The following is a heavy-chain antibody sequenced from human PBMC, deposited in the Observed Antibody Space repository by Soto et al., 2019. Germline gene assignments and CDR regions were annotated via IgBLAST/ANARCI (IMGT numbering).Heavy chain of an antibody. CDR2: IYPGDSDT. D-gene: IGHD3-10*01. CDR1: GYSFTSYW. Sequence: GESLKISCKGSGYSFTSYWIGWVRQMPGKGLEWMGIIYPGDSDTRSSPSFQGQVTISADKSISTAYLQWRSLKASETAMYFCARRASGSESYYFDYWGRGTLVAVSS. J-gene: IGHJ4*02. CDR3: ARRASGSESYYFDY. V-gene: IGHV5-51*01.